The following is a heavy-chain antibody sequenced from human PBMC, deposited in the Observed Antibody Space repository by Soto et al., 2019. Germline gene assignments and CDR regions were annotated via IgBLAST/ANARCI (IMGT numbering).Heavy chain of an antibody. D-gene: IGHD2-15*01. V-gene: IGHV1-46*01. CDR1: GYIFTAYS. CDR3: ARDVNGSDSICYSEYFQL. J-gene: IGHJ1*01. CDR2: FNPSGGST. Sequence: VQLVQSGAEVKKPGASVKVSCKASGYIFTAYSMHWVRQAPGQGLEWMGVFNPSGGSTNYVQKCQGRITMDSDTSTSTVYMDLSSLTSGDTAVYYCARDVNGSDSICYSEYFQLWGQGTLVTVAS.